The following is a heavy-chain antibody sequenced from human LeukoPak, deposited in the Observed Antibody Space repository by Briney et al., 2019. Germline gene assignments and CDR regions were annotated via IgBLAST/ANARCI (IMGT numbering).Heavy chain of an antibody. J-gene: IGHJ4*02. Sequence: ASETLSLTCTVSGVSISSYYWSWIRQPPGKGLEWIGYIYYSGSTNYNPSLKSRVTISVDTSKNQFSLKLSSVTAADTAVYYCASRGVAAGLDYWGQGTLVTVSS. CDR1: GVSISSYY. CDR3: ASRGVAAGLDY. V-gene: IGHV4-59*01. CDR2: IYYSGST. D-gene: IGHD6-13*01.